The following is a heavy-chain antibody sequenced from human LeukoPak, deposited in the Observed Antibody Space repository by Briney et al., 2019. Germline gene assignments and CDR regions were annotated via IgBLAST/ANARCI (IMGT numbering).Heavy chain of an antibody. CDR1: GYTFTSYG. Sequence: ASVKVSCKASGYTFTSYGISWVRQAPGQGLEWMGWISAYNGNTNYAQKLQGRVTMTTDTSTSTAFMELRSLRSDDTAVYYCARAAGPMVRGVIRIDYFDYWGQGTLVTVSS. CDR2: ISAYNGNT. J-gene: IGHJ4*02. V-gene: IGHV1-18*01. D-gene: IGHD3-10*01. CDR3: ARAAGPMVRGVIRIDYFDY.